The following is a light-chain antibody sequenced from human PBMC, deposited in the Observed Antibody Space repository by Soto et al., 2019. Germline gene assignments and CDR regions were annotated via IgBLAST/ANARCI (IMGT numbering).Light chain of an antibody. J-gene: IGKJ1*01. Sequence: IVLTQSPATLSLSPGKRATLSCRASQNISSYLIWYQQKPGQAPRLLIYDVSIRATGVPARFSATGSETDFTLTISGLQSEDFAVYYCQQYNNWPPWTFGQGTKVDI. CDR3: QQYNNWPPWT. CDR1: QNISSY. CDR2: DVS. V-gene: IGKV3-11*01.